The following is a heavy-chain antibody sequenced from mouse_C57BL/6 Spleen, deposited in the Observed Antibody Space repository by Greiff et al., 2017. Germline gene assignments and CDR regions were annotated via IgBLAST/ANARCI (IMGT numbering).Heavy chain of an antibody. CDR1: GFTFSSYA. Sequence: EVKLVESGGGLVKPGGSLKLSCAASGFTFSSYAMSWVRQTPGKSLEWVATISAGGCYTYYPDNVKGRFTIATDNSTNNLYLQMSHLKSEDAALYYCARARLYYFDYWGQGTTLTVAS. J-gene: IGHJ2*01. CDR3: ARARLYYFDY. V-gene: IGHV5-4*03. CDR2: ISAGGCYT.